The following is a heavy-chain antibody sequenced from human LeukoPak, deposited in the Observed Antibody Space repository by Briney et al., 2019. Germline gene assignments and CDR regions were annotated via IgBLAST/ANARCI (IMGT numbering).Heavy chain of an antibody. J-gene: IGHJ4*02. V-gene: IGHV4-59*01. CDR3: ARGEWDVLFDY. Sequence: SETLSLTCTVSAGSISGYYWSWLRQRPGKGLEWFGYIFYSGRTNYNPSLKSRVTISVNTSKNQFSLKLSSVTAADTAVYYCARGEWDVLFDYWGQGTLVTVSS. CDR2: IFYSGRT. D-gene: IGHD1-26*01. CDR1: AGSISGYY.